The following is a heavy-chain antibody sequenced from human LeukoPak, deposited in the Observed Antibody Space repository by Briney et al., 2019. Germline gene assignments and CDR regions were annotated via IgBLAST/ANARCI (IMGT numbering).Heavy chain of an antibody. CDR2: ISSSSSYI. J-gene: IGHJ3*02. D-gene: IGHD3-22*01. V-gene: IGHV3-21*01. CDR3: ASEYYDSSGYPDAFDI. Sequence: GGSLRLSCAASGFTFSSYGMHWVRQAPGKGLEWVSSISSSSSYIYYADSVKGRFTISRDNAKNSLYLQMNSLRAEDTAVYYCASEYYDSSGYPDAFDIWGQGTMVTVSS. CDR1: GFTFSSYG.